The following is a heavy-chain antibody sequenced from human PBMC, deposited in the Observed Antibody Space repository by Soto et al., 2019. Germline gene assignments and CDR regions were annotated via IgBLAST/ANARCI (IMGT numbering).Heavy chain of an antibody. D-gene: IGHD3-22*01. V-gene: IGHV2-5*01. CDR2: IHWNDDK. Sequence: SGPTLVNPTQTLRRTCSCSVFSLGVYLVRLILFRQPPGETLEWLALIHWNDDKRYSPYLKSRLTITKDTSKNQVVLTLTNLDHLDTGTYFCATTQPSRGFLKYWGPGILVNVSS. CDR1: VFSLGVYLVR. J-gene: IGHJ4*02. CDR3: ATTQPSRGFLKY.